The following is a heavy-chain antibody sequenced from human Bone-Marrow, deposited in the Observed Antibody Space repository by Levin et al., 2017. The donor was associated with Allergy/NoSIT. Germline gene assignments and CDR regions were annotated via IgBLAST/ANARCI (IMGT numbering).Heavy chain of an antibody. Sequence: PGGSLRLSCAASGFTFSDYYMSWIRQAPGKGLEWVSYISSSGIIIYYGDSVKGRFTISRDNAKNSLYLQMNSLRAEDTAVYYCAMVLYSSSSFYFDYWGQGTLVTVSS. CDR2: ISSSGIII. V-gene: IGHV3-11*01. CDR3: AMVLYSSSSFYFDY. CDR1: GFTFSDYY. J-gene: IGHJ4*02. D-gene: IGHD6-6*01.